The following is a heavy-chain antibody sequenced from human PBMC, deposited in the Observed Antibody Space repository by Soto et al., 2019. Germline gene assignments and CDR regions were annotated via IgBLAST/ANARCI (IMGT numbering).Heavy chain of an antibody. CDR3: ARSADCSGGSCYFVWFDP. V-gene: IGHV5-51*01. D-gene: IGHD2-15*01. Sequence: GESLKISCKGSGYSFTSYWIGWVRQMPGKGLEWMGIIYPGDSDTRYSPSFQGQVTISADRSISTAYLQWSSLKASDTAMYYCARSADCSGGSCYFVWFDPWGQGTLVTVSS. J-gene: IGHJ5*02. CDR1: GYSFTSYW. CDR2: IYPGDSDT.